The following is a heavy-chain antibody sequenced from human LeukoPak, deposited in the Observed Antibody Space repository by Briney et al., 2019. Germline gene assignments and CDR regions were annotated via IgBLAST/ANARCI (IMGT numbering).Heavy chain of an antibody. V-gene: IGHV4-59*01. Sequence: SETLSLTCTVSGVSISSYYWSWLRQPPGKGLEWVGYIYYSGSTNYNPSLKSRVTISVDTSKNQFSLKLSSVTAADTAVYYCARGDLYYYDSSGYYLDYWGQGTLVTVSS. CDR1: GVSISSYY. CDR2: IYYSGST. CDR3: ARGDLYYYDSSGYYLDY. J-gene: IGHJ4*02. D-gene: IGHD3-22*01.